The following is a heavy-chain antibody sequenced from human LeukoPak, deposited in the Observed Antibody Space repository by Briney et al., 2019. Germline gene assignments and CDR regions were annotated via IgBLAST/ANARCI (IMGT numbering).Heavy chain of an antibody. CDR2: LYSDGDT. CDR1: GFSVSYNY. D-gene: IGHD1-1*01. CDR3: AREVERRERASYFAMDV. Sequence: PGGSLRLSCTASGFSVSYNYMTWVRQAPGKGLEWVSVLYSDGDTYYADSVKGRFTISRDNSKNTLYLQMNSLRTEDTAVYYCAREVERRERASYFAMDVWGQGTTVTVS. J-gene: IGHJ6*02. V-gene: IGHV3-66*01.